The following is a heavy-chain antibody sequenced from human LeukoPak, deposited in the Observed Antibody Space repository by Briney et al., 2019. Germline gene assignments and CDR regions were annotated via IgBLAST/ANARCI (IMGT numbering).Heavy chain of an antibody. V-gene: IGHV1-69*02. J-gene: IGHJ4*02. CDR3: AGETYDFWSGYLETQDY. Sequence: SVKVSCKASGGTFSSYTISWVRQAPGQGLELMGRIIPILGIANYAQKFQGRVTITADKSTSTAYMELSSLRSEDTAVYYCAGETYDFWSGYLETQDYWGQGTLVTVSS. CDR1: GGTFSSYT. D-gene: IGHD3-3*01. CDR2: IIPILGIA.